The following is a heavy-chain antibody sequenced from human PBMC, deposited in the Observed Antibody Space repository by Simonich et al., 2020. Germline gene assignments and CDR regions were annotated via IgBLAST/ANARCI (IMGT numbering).Heavy chain of an antibody. V-gene: IGHV3-7*01. Sequence: EVQLVESGGGLVQPGGSLRRSCAASGFTFSSYWMSWVRQAPGKGLEWVDKIKQDEMEKYYGDSVKGRFTISRDNAKNSLYLQMNSLRAEDTAVYYCARDREVYGSGSYYNYRGQGTLVTVSS. J-gene: IGHJ4*02. CDR1: GFTFSSYW. CDR3: ARDREVYGSGSYYNY. CDR2: IKQDEMEK. D-gene: IGHD3-10*01.